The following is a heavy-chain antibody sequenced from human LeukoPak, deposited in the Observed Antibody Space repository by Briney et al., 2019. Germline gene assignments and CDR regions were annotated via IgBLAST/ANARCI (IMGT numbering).Heavy chain of an antibody. CDR2: INPNNGDI. Sequence: GASVKVSCKASEYTFTGYYMYWVRQAPGQGLEWMGWINPNNGDIKYAKKFQGRVTMTRDTSISTAYMELSRLRSDDTAVYYCARLTSMVRGVVPYYYMDVWGKGTTVTVSS. J-gene: IGHJ6*03. CDR3: ARLTSMVRGVVPYYYMDV. CDR1: EYTFTGYY. D-gene: IGHD3-10*01. V-gene: IGHV1-2*02.